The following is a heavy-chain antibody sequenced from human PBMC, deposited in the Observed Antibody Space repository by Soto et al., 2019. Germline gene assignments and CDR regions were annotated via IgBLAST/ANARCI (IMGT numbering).Heavy chain of an antibody. Sequence: SETLSLTCAVYGGSFSGYYWSWIRQPPGKGLEWIGEINHSVSTNYNPSLKSRVTISVDTSKNQFSLKLSSVTAADTAVYYCAREGHYYDSSGYHSDDYWGQGTLVTVSS. CDR3: AREGHYYDSSGYHSDDY. D-gene: IGHD3-22*01. CDR1: GGSFSGYY. J-gene: IGHJ4*02. CDR2: INHSVST. V-gene: IGHV4-34*01.